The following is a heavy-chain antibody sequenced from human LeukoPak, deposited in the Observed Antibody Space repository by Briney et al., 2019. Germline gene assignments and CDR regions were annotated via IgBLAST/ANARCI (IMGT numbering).Heavy chain of an antibody. CDR3: ARENSGSYREFDY. CDR2: IYTSGST. CDR1: GGSISSYY. D-gene: IGHD1-26*01. J-gene: IGHJ4*02. Sequence: ASETLSLTCTVSGGSISSYYWSWIRQPAGKGLEWIGRIYTSGSTNYNASLKSRVSMSVDTSKNQFSLKLSSVTAADTAVLYCARENSGSYREFDYWGQGTLVTVSS. V-gene: IGHV4-4*07.